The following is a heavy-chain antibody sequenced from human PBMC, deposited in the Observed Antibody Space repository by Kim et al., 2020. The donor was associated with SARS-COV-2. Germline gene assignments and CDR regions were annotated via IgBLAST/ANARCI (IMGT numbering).Heavy chain of an antibody. CDR2: FDPEDGET. Sequence: ASVKVSCKVSGYTFTELSMHWVRQAPGKGLEWMGGFDPEDGETIYAQKFQGRVTMTKDTSTDTAYMELSSLRSEDTAVYYCATGRVAGPTAWFDPWGQGTLVTVSS. D-gene: IGHD2-15*01. CDR3: ATGRVAGPTAWFDP. V-gene: IGHV1-24*01. CDR1: GYTFTELS. J-gene: IGHJ5*02.